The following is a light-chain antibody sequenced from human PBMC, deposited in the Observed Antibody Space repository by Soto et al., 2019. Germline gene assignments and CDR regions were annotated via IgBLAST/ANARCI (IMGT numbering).Light chain of an antibody. CDR1: SSDVGDSDS. CDR3: CSYAGSHTWV. CDR2: DVD. J-gene: IGLJ3*02. V-gene: IGLV2-11*01. Sequence: QSVLTQPRSVSGSFGQSVTISCTGTSSDVGDSDSVSWYQQHPGRAPKLMISDVDKRPSGVPDRFSGSKSGNTASLTISGLQSDDEADYYCCSYAGSHTWVFGGGTKLTV.